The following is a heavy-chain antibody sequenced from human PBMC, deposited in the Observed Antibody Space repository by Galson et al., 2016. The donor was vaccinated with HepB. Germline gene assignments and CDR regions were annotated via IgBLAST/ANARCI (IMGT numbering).Heavy chain of an antibody. CDR1: GFSFSNYA. CDR3: ARDPLYCSGGSCIPYYFDS. D-gene: IGHD2-15*01. J-gene: IGHJ4*02. Sequence: SLRLSCAGSGFSFSNYAMSWVRQAPGKGLEWVSAISATGGNTHYAESVKGRFTISRDNSKNTLYLQMNSLRPEDTAVYFCARDPLYCSGGSCIPYYFDSWGQGTPVTVSS. V-gene: IGHV3-23*01. CDR2: ISATGGNT.